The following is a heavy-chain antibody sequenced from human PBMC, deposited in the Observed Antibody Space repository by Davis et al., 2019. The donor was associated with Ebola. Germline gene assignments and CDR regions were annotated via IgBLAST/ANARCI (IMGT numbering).Heavy chain of an antibody. Sequence: PGGSLRLSCAASGFTFSSYGMHWVRQAPGKGLEWVAVIWYDGSNKYYADSVKGRFTISRDNSKNTLYLQMNSLRAEDTAVYYCAREYGSGSARYWYFDLWGRGTLVTVSS. CDR2: IWYDGSNK. CDR1: GFTFSSYG. V-gene: IGHV3-33*01. D-gene: IGHD3-10*01. J-gene: IGHJ2*01. CDR3: AREYGSGSARYWYFDL.